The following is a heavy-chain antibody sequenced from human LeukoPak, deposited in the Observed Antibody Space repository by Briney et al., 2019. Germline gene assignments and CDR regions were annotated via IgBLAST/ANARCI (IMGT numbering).Heavy chain of an antibody. D-gene: IGHD1-26*01. CDR3: ARGPSGRNSYFDY. Sequence: PSETLSLTCTVSGGSINGFFWSWIRQAAGEGLEWIGRIHSSGMTNYNPSLKGRVTLSLDTSKNQFSLKLTSVTAADTAVYYCARGPSGRNSYFDYWGQGTLVTVSS. J-gene: IGHJ4*02. V-gene: IGHV4-4*07. CDR2: IHSSGMT. CDR1: GGSINGFF.